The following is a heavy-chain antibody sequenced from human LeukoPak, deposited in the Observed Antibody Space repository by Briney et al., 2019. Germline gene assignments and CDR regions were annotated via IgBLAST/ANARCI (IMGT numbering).Heavy chain of an antibody. D-gene: IGHD4/OR15-4a*01. Sequence: GGSLRLSCAASGFXFSSYWMHWVRQAPGKGLVWVSRINSDGSSTSYADSVKGRFTISRDNAKNTLYLQMNSLRAEDTAVYYCTRDNLRRVLGTMDYWGQGTLVTVSS. V-gene: IGHV3-74*01. CDR2: INSDGSST. J-gene: IGHJ4*02. CDR3: TRDNLRRVLGTMDY. CDR1: GFXFSSYW.